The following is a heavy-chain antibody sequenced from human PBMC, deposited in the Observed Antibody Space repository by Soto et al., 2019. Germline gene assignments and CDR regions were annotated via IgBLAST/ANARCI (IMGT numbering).Heavy chain of an antibody. J-gene: IGHJ3*02. CDR1: GGTFPSDT. V-gene: IGHV1-69*01. CDR3: ARPTSGYYHDAFDI. D-gene: IGHD3-22*01. CDR2: IVPILGTP. Sequence: QMQLMQSGSEVKKPGSSVKVSCKASGGTFPSDTISWVRQAPGQGLEWMGVIVPILGTPNYAQKFQGRVKITADGSTNTAYMELSSLRSEDTAVYYCARPTSGYYHDAFDIWGQGTLVTVSS.